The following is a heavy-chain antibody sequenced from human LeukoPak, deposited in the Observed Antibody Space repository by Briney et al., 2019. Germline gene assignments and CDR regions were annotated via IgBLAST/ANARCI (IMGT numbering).Heavy chain of an antibody. D-gene: IGHD2-2*01. J-gene: IGHJ6*03. CDR3: ARGEIVVGGPYYYYMDV. CDR1: GCSISSYY. V-gene: IGHV4-59*01. Sequence: PSETLSLTCTVWGCSISSYYWSWIRQPPGKGLEWIGYIYYSGSTNYNPSLKSRVTISVDTSKNQFSLKLSSVTAADTAVYYCARGEIVVGGPYYYYMDVWGKGTTVTVSS. CDR2: IYYSGST.